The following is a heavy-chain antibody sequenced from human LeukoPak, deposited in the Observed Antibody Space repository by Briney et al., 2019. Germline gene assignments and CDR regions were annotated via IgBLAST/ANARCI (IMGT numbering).Heavy chain of an antibody. CDR1: GFTFSSYA. Sequence: PGGSLRLSCAASGFTFSSYAMHWVRQAPGKGLEWVAVISYDGSNKYYADSVKGRFTISRDNSKNTLYLQMNSLRAEDTAVYYCARAVNDYGDYVFDYWGQGTLVTVSS. CDR3: ARAVNDYGDYVFDY. D-gene: IGHD4-17*01. CDR2: ISYDGSNK. J-gene: IGHJ4*02. V-gene: IGHV3-30*04.